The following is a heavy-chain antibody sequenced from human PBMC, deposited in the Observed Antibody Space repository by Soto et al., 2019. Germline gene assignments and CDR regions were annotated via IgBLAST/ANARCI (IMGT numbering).Heavy chain of an antibody. CDR1: GFTFSSHA. CDR3: AKGMLGGGWPRGYFQH. J-gene: IGHJ1*01. CDR2: ISGSGGST. Sequence: PGGSLRLSCAASGFTFSSHAMSWVRQAPGKGLEWVSAISGSGGSTYYADSVKGRFTTSRDNSKNTLDLQMNSPRAEDTAVYYCAKGMLGGGWPRGYFQHWGQGTMVTVSS. V-gene: IGHV3-23*01. D-gene: IGHD1-26*01.